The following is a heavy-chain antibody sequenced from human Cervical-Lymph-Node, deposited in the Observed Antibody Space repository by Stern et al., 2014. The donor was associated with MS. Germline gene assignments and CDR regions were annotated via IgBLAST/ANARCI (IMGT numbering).Heavy chain of an antibody. CDR3: GKGVSLDTAMLDC. CDR1: GFIFNSNA. Sequence: QVQLVQSGGGVVQPGRSLRLSCAASGFIFNSNAMLWVRQAPGKGLEWVAVISYDGNNHYYADSVKGRFTVYRDDSKNTLYLQMNSLRAEDTAVYYCGKGVSLDTAMLDCWGPGTLVTVSS. V-gene: IGHV3-30*04. CDR2: ISYDGNNH. D-gene: IGHD5-18*01. J-gene: IGHJ4*02.